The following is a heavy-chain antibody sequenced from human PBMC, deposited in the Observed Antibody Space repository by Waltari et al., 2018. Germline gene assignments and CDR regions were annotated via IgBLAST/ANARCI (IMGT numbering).Heavy chain of an antibody. Sequence: QVQLVQSGAEVKKPGASVKVSCKASGYTFPSYGISWVRQAPGQGLEWMGWISVYNGNKNYAQKLQGRVTMTTETSTSTAYMELRSLRSDDTAVYYCARDLPGGGAFDIWGQGTMVTVSS. V-gene: IGHV1-18*01. J-gene: IGHJ3*02. D-gene: IGHD3-10*01. CDR2: ISVYNGNK. CDR1: GYTFPSYG. CDR3: ARDLPGGGAFDI.